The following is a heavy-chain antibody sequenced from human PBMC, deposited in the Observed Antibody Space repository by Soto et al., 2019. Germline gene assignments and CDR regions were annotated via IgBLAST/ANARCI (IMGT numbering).Heavy chain of an antibody. Sequence: PGGSLRLSCAASGFTFSSYAMSWVRQAPAKGLEWVSAISGSGGSTYYADSVKGRFTISRDNSKNTLYLQMNSLRAEDTAVYYCAKDLWYSSTYNWFDPWGQGTLVTVSS. J-gene: IGHJ5*02. D-gene: IGHD6-13*01. V-gene: IGHV3-23*01. CDR3: AKDLWYSSTYNWFDP. CDR1: GFTFSSYA. CDR2: ISGSGGST.